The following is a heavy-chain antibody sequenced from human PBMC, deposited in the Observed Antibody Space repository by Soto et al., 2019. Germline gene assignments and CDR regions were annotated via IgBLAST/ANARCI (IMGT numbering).Heavy chain of an antibody. Sequence: SETLSLTCTVSGGSISSGGYYWSWIRQHPGKGLEWIGYIYYSGSTYYNPSLKSRVTISVDTSKNQFSLKLSSVTAADTAVYYCASPDSSGYLPRQRWGQGTLVTVSS. CDR3: ASPDSSGYLPRQR. V-gene: IGHV4-31*03. J-gene: IGHJ4*02. D-gene: IGHD3-22*01. CDR2: IYYSGST. CDR1: GGSISSGGYY.